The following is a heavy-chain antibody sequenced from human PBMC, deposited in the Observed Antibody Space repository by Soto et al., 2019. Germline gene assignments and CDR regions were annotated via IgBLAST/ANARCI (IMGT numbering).Heavy chain of an antibody. CDR2: IYYSGST. D-gene: IGHD5-18*01. Sequence: PSETLSLTCTVSGGSISSYYWSWIRQPPGKGLEWIGYIYYSGSTNYNPSLKSRVTISVDTSKNQFSLKLSSVTAADTAVYYCARRGYSYWFDPWGQGTLVTVSS. CDR1: GGSISSYY. CDR3: ARRGYSYWFDP. V-gene: IGHV4-59*08. J-gene: IGHJ5*02.